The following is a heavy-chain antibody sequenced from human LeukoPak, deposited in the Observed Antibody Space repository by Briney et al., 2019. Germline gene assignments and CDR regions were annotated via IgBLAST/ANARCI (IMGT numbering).Heavy chain of an antibody. D-gene: IGHD1-1*01. CDR2: IHYSGNT. V-gene: IGHV4-59*08. CDR3: ASHHYNMDV. J-gene: IGHJ6*02. Sequence: SETLSLTCTVSGGSISSYYWSWIRQPPGKGLEWIGYIHYSGNTNYNPSLKSRVTISVDTSKNQFSLKLSSVTAADTAVYYCASHHYNMDVWGQGTTVTVSS. CDR1: GGSISSYY.